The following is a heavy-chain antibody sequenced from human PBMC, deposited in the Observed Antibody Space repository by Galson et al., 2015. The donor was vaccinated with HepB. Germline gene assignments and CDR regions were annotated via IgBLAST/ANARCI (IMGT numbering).Heavy chain of an antibody. J-gene: IGHJ3*02. V-gene: IGHV2-70*11. CDR1: GFSLTTRGLC. CDR2: IDWDDDK. CDR3: ARSRGYCTSTSCYSGAFDI. D-gene: IGHD2-2*01. Sequence: PALVKPTQTLTLTCAFSGFSLTTRGLCVSWIRQPPGKALKWLARIDWDDDKYYSTSLKTRLTISRDTSKNQVVLTMTNMDPVDTATYYCARSRGYCTSTSCYSGAFDIWGQGTMVTVSS.